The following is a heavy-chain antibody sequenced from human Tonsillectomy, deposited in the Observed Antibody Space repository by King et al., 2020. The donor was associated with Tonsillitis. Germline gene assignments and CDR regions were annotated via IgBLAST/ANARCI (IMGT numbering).Heavy chain of an antibody. CDR3: ARARYPYSGNLFDY. CDR1: GFTYGDHG. Sequence: VQLVESGGGVVRPGGSLRLACEASGFTYGDHGMSWVSQAPGKGMEWVSGINWNGGRTGYADSVKGRLTISRDNAKNSLHLQMNSLRDEDTALYHCARARYPYSGNLFDYWGQGTLVTVSS. CDR2: INWNGGRT. V-gene: IGHV3-20*01. D-gene: IGHD4-11*01. J-gene: IGHJ4*02.